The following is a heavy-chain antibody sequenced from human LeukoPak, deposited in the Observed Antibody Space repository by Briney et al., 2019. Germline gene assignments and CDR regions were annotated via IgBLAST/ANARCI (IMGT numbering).Heavy chain of an antibody. CDR1: GFTFSSYD. CDR2: IRYDGSNK. J-gene: IGHJ3*01. V-gene: IGHV3-30*02. Sequence: PGGSLRLSCAASGFTFSSYDMHWVRQAPGKGLEWVASIRYDGSNKYYADSVKGRFTISRDNSKNTLYLQLNNLKAGDTAVYYCARALTRDALDLWGRGTMVTVSS. CDR3: ARALTRDALDL.